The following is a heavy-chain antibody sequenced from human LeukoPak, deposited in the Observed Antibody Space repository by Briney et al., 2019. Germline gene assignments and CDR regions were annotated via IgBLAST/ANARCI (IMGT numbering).Heavy chain of an antibody. D-gene: IGHD6-19*01. Sequence: SETLSLTCTVSGGSISSSSYYWGWIRQPPGKGLEWIGSIYYSGSTYYNPSLKSRVTISVDTSKNQFSLKLSSVTAADTAVYYCAKGAGPPWFDPWGQGTLVTVSS. J-gene: IGHJ5*02. V-gene: IGHV4-39*07. CDR1: GGSISSSSYY. CDR2: IYYSGST. CDR3: AKGAGPPWFDP.